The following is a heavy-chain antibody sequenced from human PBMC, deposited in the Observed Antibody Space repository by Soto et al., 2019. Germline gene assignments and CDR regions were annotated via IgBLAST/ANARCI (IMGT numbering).Heavy chain of an antibody. V-gene: IGHV1-18*01. J-gene: IGHJ5*02. CDR1: GYTFTSYG. D-gene: IGHD6-6*01. CDR2: ISAYNGNT. CDR3: AYGPPQLVPGSSWFDP. Sequence: ASVKVSCKASGYTFTSYGISWVRQAPVQGLEWMGWISAYNGNTNYAQKLQGRVTMTTDTSTSTAYMELRSLRSDDTAVYYCAYGPPQLVPGSSWFDPWGQGTLVTVSS.